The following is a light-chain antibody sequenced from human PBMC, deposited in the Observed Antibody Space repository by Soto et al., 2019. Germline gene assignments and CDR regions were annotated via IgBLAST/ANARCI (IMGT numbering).Light chain of an antibody. CDR1: QDITSY. CDR3: QQLNVNLL. CDR2: AAS. Sequence: IQLTQSPSSLSASIGDRVTITCRASQDITSYLAWYQQKPGNAPKLLIYAASTLHSGVPSRFSGSGSGTDFTLTISSLQPEAFVTYYCQQLNVNLLFGQGTKLEIK. V-gene: IGKV1-9*01. J-gene: IGKJ2*01.